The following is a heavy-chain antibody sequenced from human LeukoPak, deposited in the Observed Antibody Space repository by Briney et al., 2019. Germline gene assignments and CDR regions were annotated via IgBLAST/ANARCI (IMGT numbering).Heavy chain of an antibody. J-gene: IGHJ4*02. CDR3: AREDY. V-gene: IGHV3-30*04. Sequence: PEGSLRLSCVASGFTFSRYTIHWVRQAPGKGLEWLTVISYDGRNKFYADSVKGRFTTSRDNSNNTVYLQMNSLRAEDTAVYYCAREDYWGQGTLVTVSS. CDR1: GFTFSRYT. CDR2: ISYDGRNK.